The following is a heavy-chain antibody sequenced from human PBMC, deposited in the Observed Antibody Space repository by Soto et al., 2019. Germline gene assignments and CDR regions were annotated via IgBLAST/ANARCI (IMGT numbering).Heavy chain of an antibody. J-gene: IGHJ4*02. Sequence: GASVKVSCKASGFTFTSSAVQWVRQARGQRREWIGWIVVGSGNTNYAQKFQERVTITRDMSTSTAYMELSSLRSEDTAVYYCAAPSTADMATIYNYWGQGXLVTVYS. CDR2: IVVGSGNT. CDR1: GFTFTSSA. D-gene: IGHD5-12*01. V-gene: IGHV1-58*01. CDR3: AAPSTADMATIYNY.